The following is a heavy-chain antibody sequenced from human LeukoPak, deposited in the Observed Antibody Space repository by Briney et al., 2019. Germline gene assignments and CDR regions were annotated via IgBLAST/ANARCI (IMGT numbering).Heavy chain of an antibody. CDR3: TRVQAGRSGLMDV. D-gene: IGHD2-8*02. CDR1: GFSLSGYW. CDR2: IGPDGTGI. Sequence: GGSLRLSCAASGFSLSGYWMHWVRQAPGKGLVWVSRIGPDGTGITYADSVKGRFTISRDIAKNTVYLQMNSLRAEDAALYYCTRVQAGRSGLMDVWGRGTTVTVPS. J-gene: IGHJ6*02. V-gene: IGHV3-74*01.